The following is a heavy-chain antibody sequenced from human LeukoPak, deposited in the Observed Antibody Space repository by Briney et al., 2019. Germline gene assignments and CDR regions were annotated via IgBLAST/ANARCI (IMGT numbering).Heavy chain of an antibody. V-gene: IGHV1-46*01. CDR2: INPSVGST. CDR3: ARLRVGTIYFDDY. J-gene: IGHJ4*02. Sequence: ASVKVSCKASGYTFTSYYMHWVRQAPGQGLEWMGIINPSVGSTSYAQKFQGRVTMTRDMSTSTVYMELSSLRSEDTAVYSCARLRVGTIYFDDYWGQGTLVTVSS. D-gene: IGHD1-26*01. CDR1: GYTFTSYY.